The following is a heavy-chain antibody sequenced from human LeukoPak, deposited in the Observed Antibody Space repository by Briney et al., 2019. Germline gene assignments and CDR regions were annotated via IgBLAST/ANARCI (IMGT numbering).Heavy chain of an antibody. CDR1: GFTFSDYY. Sequence: GGALRLSCAASGFTFSDYYMSWIRQAPGKGLEWVSYISTSGSNIYYADSVRGRFTIPRDDAKNSLYLQMNSLRAEDTAVYYCAGSGGSSCFLGCGFDYWGQGTLVTVSS. J-gene: IGHJ4*02. D-gene: IGHD2-15*01. CDR2: ISTSGSNI. CDR3: AGSGGSSCFLGCGFDY. V-gene: IGHV3-11*04.